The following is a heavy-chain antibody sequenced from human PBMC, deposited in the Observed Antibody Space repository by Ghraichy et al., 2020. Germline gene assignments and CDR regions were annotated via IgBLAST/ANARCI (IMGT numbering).Heavy chain of an antibody. J-gene: IGHJ3*02. Sequence: GGSLRLSCAASGFTFSSHYMTWVRQAPGKGLEWVANIKQDGSDTFYLDSVRGRFTISRDNAKNSLYLQMNSLRADDTAVYYCARESVLTGMGDDASDIWGQGTRDTVSS. CDR3: ARESVLTGMGDDASDI. V-gene: IGHV3-7*03. D-gene: IGHD3-9*01. CDR2: IKQDGSDT. CDR1: GFTFSSHY.